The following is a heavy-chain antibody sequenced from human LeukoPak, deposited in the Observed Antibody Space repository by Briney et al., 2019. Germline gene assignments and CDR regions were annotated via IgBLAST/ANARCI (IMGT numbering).Heavy chain of an antibody. Sequence: GGSLRLSCAASGVTLSDYYMSWIRQAPGKGLEWVSYISSSGSTIYYADSVKGRFTISRDNAKNSLYLQMNSLRAKDTAVYYCARGSAGTPFDPWGQGTLVTVSS. V-gene: IGHV3-11*04. CDR1: GVTLSDYY. CDR2: ISSSGSTI. J-gene: IGHJ5*02. CDR3: ARGSAGTPFDP.